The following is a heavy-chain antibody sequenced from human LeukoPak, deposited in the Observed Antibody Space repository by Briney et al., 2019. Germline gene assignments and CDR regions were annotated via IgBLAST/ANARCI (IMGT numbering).Heavy chain of an antibody. CDR2: ISSSGSAI. Sequence: GGSLRLSCAASGFTFSDVCMSWVRQAPGKGLEWVSYISSSGSAIYYADSVKGRFTISRDNAKNSLYLQVNSLRAEDTAVYYWARKRNSYFDYWGQGTLVTVSS. CDR1: GFTFSDVC. J-gene: IGHJ4*01. D-gene: IGHD1-14*01. V-gene: IGHV3-11*01. CDR3: ARKRNSYFDY.